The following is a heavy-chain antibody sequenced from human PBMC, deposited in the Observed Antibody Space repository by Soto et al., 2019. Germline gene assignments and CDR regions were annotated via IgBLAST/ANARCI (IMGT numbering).Heavy chain of an antibody. CDR3: ARDKVGATPYYYYGMDV. D-gene: IGHD1-26*01. V-gene: IGHV1-2*04. Sequence: GASVKVSCKASGYTFTGYYMHWVRQAPGQGLEWMGWINPNSGGTNYAQKFQGWVTMTRDTSISTAYMELSRLRSDDTAVYYCARDKVGATPYYYYGMDVWGQGTTVTVSS. J-gene: IGHJ6*02. CDR1: GYTFTGYY. CDR2: INPNSGGT.